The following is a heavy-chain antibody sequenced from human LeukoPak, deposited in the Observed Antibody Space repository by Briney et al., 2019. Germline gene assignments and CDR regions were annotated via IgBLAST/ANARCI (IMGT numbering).Heavy chain of an antibody. Sequence: ASVKVSCKVYAYNSSTYGISWVRQAPGQGLQWMGRISASNGNTRYPQKFQGRVTMTTDTSTNTAYLKMGSLRSDDTAVYYCATIRKRPMVTRPGYFYYYTDVWGTGTTVTVSS. CDR3: ATIRKRPMVTRPGYFYYYTDV. D-gene: IGHD5-18*01. V-gene: IGHV1-18*04. CDR1: AYNSSTYG. J-gene: IGHJ6*03. CDR2: ISASNGNT.